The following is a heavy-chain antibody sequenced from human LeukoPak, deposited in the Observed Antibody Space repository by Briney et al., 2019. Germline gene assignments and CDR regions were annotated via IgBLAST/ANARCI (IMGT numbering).Heavy chain of an antibody. V-gene: IGHV3-15*01. CDR3: TPTHQSDYVQVILSY. Sequence: PGGSLRLSCAASGFTFSNAWMSWGRPAPGKGLEWVGRIKSKTDGGTTDYAAPVKGRFTISRDDSKNTPYLQMNRLKTECTAVYYWTPTHQSDYVQVILSYWGQGTLVTVSS. CDR2: IKSKTDGGTT. J-gene: IGHJ4*02. CDR1: GFTFSNAW. D-gene: IGHD4-17*01.